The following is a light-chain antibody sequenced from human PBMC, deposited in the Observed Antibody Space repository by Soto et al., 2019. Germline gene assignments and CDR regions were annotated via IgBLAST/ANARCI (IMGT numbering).Light chain of an antibody. CDR1: QSISSD. Sequence: DIQMTQSPSSLSASVGDRVTITCRAGQSISSDLNWYQQKPGKAPKLLIFAASGLQSGVPSRFSGSGSGTDFTLTISSLHPEDFATYYCQQTFVSPLTFGGGTNVDIK. CDR2: AAS. J-gene: IGKJ4*01. V-gene: IGKV1-39*01. CDR3: QQTFVSPLT.